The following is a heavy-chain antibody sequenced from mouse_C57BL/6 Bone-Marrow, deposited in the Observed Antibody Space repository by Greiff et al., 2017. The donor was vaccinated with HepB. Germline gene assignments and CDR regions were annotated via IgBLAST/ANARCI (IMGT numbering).Heavy chain of an antibody. Sequence: QVHVKQPWAELVKPGASVKLSCKASGYTFTSYWMQWVKQRPGQGLEWIGEIDPSDSYTNYNQKFKGKATLTVDTSSSTAYMQLSSLTSEDSAVYYCARSGVVPYYAMDYWGQGTSVTVSS. D-gene: IGHD1-1*01. V-gene: IGHV1-50*01. J-gene: IGHJ4*01. CDR3: ARSGVVPYYAMDY. CDR1: GYTFTSYW. CDR2: IDPSDSYT.